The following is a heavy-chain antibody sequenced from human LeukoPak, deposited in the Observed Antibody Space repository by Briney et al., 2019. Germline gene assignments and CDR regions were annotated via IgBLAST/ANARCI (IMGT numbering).Heavy chain of an antibody. V-gene: IGHV4-4*02. Sequence: SDTLSLTCAVSGGSISSNNWWGWVRQPPGTGLEWIGEIYHHGATNYNPSPKSRVTLSVDKTKNQFSLELRSVTAADTAVYYSARGPSVAAHLDYWGQGTLVTVSS. D-gene: IGHD5-12*01. J-gene: IGHJ4*02. CDR1: GGSISSNNW. CDR3: ARGPSVAAHLDY. CDR2: IYHHGAT.